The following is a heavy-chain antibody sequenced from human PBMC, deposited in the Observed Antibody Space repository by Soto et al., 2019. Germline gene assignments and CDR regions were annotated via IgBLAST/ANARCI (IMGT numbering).Heavy chain of an antibody. Sequence: QVQLVESGGVVVQPGRSLRLSCAASGFTFSSYAMHWVRQAPGKGLEWVAVISYDGSNKYYADSVKGRFTISRDNSKNTLYLQMNSLRAEDTAVYYCAREKGGSGSYWVYYYYGMDVWGQGTTVTVSS. CDR3: AREKGGSGSYWVYYYYGMDV. J-gene: IGHJ6*02. V-gene: IGHV3-30-3*01. CDR2: ISYDGSNK. CDR1: GFTFSSYA. D-gene: IGHD3-10*01.